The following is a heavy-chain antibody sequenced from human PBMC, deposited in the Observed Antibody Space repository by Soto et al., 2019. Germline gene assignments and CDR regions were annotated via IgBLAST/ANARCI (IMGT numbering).Heavy chain of an antibody. V-gene: IGHV1-69*02. Sequence: ASVKVSCKTSEGTFSTYTITWFGQAPGQGLEWMGRIIPILGIANYTQKFQGRVTITADKSTSTAYMELSSLRSEDTAVYYCASEQAVAGTGIDYWGQGTLVTVSS. J-gene: IGHJ4*02. CDR3: ASEQAVAGTGIDY. D-gene: IGHD6-19*01. CDR2: IIPILGIA. CDR1: EGTFSTYT.